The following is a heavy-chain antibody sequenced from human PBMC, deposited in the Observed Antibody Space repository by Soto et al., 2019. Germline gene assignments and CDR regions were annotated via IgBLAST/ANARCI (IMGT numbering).Heavy chain of an antibody. CDR2: IYYSGST. D-gene: IGHD3-10*01. CDR1: GGSISSGDYY. CDR3: AGHLNYDYIDY. Sequence: SETLSLTCTVSGGSISSGDYYWSWIRQPPGKGLEWIGYIYYSGSTYYNPSLKSRVTISVDTSKNQFSLKLSSVTAADTAVYYCAGHLNYDYIDYWGQGTLVTVSS. V-gene: IGHV4-30-4*01. J-gene: IGHJ4*02.